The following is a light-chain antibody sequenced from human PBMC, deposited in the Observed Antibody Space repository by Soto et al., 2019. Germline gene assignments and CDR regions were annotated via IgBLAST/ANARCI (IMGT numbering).Light chain of an antibody. CDR3: SSFTSSSTYV. V-gene: IGLV2-14*01. Sequence: QSALTQPASVSGSPGQSITISCTGTSSDVGGYNYVSWYQQHPGKAPKLMIYEVSNRPSGVSYRFSSSKSGNTASLTISGLQAEDEADYYCSSFTSSSTYVFGNGTKLTVL. CDR2: EVS. J-gene: IGLJ1*01. CDR1: SSDVGGYNY.